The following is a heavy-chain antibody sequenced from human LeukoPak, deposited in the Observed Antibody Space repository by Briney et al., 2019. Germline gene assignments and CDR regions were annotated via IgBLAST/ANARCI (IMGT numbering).Heavy chain of an antibody. CDR1: GFTFDDYG. Sequence: GGSLRLSCAASGFTFDDYGMSWVRQAPGKGLEWVSGINWNGGSTGYADSVNGRFTISRDNAKNSLYLQMNGLRAEDTALYYCARRGPRGGSYYGGFDPWGQGTLVTVSS. CDR3: ARRGPRGGSYYGGFDP. D-gene: IGHD1-26*01. CDR2: INWNGGST. V-gene: IGHV3-20*04. J-gene: IGHJ5*02.